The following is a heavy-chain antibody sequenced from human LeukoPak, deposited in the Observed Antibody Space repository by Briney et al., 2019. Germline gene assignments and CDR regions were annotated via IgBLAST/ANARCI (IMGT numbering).Heavy chain of an antibody. CDR3: ARLTFEIGSAFDY. V-gene: IGHV4-59*08. CDR2: IYYSGST. CDR1: VGSISSYY. Sequence: SETLSLPCTVSVGSISSYYWRWIRQPPGKGLEWIGYIYYSGSTNYTPSLKSRVTISVDTSKNQFSLKMSSVTAADTAVYYCARLTFEIGSAFDYWGQGTLVTVSS. J-gene: IGHJ4*02. D-gene: IGHD2-15*01.